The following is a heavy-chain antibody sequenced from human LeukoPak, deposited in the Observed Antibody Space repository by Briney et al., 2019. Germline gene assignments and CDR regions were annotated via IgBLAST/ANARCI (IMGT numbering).Heavy chain of an antibody. Sequence: GGSLRLSCAASGFTFDDYAMHWVRRAPGKGLEWVSLISWDGGSTYYADSVKGRFTISRDNLKNTLYLQMNSLRAEDTAVYYCARDLEGYGYNWGAFDIWGQGTMVTVSS. V-gene: IGHV3-43D*03. J-gene: IGHJ3*02. CDR3: ARDLEGYGYNWGAFDI. CDR1: GFTFDDYA. CDR2: ISWDGGST. D-gene: IGHD5-24*01.